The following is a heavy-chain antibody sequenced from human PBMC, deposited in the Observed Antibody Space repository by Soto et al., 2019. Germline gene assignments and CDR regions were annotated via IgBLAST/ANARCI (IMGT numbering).Heavy chain of an antibody. J-gene: IGHJ3*02. Sequence: SETLSLTCTVSGGSISSYYWSWIRQPPGKGLEWIGYIYYSGSTNYNPSLKSRVTISVDTSKNQFSLKLSSVTAADTAVYYCARAADIRPERGAFDIWGQGTMVTVSS. D-gene: IGHD2-15*01. CDR1: GGSISSYY. CDR3: ARAADIRPERGAFDI. CDR2: IYYSGST. V-gene: IGHV4-59*01.